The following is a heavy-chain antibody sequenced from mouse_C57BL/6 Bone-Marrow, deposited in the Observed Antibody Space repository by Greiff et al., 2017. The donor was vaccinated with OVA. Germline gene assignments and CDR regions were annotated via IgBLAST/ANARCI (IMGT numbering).Heavy chain of an antibody. D-gene: IGHD2-4*01. CDR2: INPNNGGT. CDR3: APGNDCNY. CDR1: GYTFTDYY. J-gene: IGHJ2*01. Sequence: EVQLQQSGPELVKPGASVKISCKASGYTFTDYYMNWVKQSHGKSLEWIGDINPNNGGTSYNQKFKGKATLTVDKSSSIAYMELRSLTSEDSAVYYCAPGNDCNYWGQGTTLTVSS. V-gene: IGHV1-26*01.